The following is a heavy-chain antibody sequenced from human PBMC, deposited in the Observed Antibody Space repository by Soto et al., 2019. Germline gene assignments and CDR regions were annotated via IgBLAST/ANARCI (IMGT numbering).Heavy chain of an antibody. V-gene: IGHV1-8*01. J-gene: IGHJ4*02. CDR3: AREKGGYSDY. CDR1: GYTFTSYD. D-gene: IGHD2-15*01. Sequence: QVQLVQSGAEVKKPWASVKVSCKASGYTFTSYDSTWVRQATGQGLEWMGWMNPNGGNTGYAQKFQGRVTMTRNTSPSTAYMDLSSLRGEDTVGYSCAREKGGYSDYWLQRTLVPVSS. CDR2: MNPNGGNT.